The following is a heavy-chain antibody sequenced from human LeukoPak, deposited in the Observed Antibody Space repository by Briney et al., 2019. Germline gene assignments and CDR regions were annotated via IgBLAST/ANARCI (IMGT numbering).Heavy chain of an antibody. V-gene: IGHV1-2*02. J-gene: IGHJ4*02. CDR2: INPNSGAT. CDR3: ARGDDAPLFFAY. D-gene: IGHD2-21*02. CDR1: GYTFTGYY. Sequence: ASVKVSCKASGYTFTGYYMHWVRQAPGQGLEWIGWINPNSGATNYAQKFQGRVTMTRDTSISTAYMELSRLRSDDTAVYYCARGDDAPLFFAYWGQGTLVTVSS.